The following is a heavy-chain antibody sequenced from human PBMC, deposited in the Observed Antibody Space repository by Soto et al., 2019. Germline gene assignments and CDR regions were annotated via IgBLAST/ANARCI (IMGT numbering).Heavy chain of an antibody. CDR2: VYPDDSDT. V-gene: IGHV5-51*01. CDR3: ARPTYCSSTHCSPFDY. J-gene: IGHJ4*02. CDR1: GYHFLNHW. Sequence: GESLKISCQGSGYHFLNHWIAWVRQMPGKGLEWMGIVYPDDSDTRYSPSFPGQVTISADKSISTAYLQWSSLEASDTSMYYCARPTYCSSTHCSPFDYWGQGTLVTVSS. D-gene: IGHD2-2*01.